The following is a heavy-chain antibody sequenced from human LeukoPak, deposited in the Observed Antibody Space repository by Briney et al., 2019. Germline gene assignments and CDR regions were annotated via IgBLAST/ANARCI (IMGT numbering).Heavy chain of an antibody. J-gene: IGHJ4*02. CDR2: ISSSSTTI. D-gene: IGHD3-22*01. CDR3: ARGPITSTGYYNALDY. V-gene: IGHV3-48*03. Sequence: GGSPRLSCAASGFNFISYEMNWVRQAPGKGLEWVSYISSSSTTIYYADSVKGRFTISRDNAKNSLYLQMNSLRAEDTAVYYCARGPITSTGYYNALDYWGQGTLVTVSS. CDR1: GFNFISYE.